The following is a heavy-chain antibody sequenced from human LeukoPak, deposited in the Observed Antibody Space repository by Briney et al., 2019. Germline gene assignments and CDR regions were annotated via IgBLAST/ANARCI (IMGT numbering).Heavy chain of an antibody. CDR1: GGSISSGCYS. Sequence: SQTLPLTCAVSGGSISSGCYSWSWIRQPPGKGLEWIGYIYHSGSTYYNPSLKSRVTISVDRSKNQFSLKLSSVTAADTAVYYCARAFVTMVRGAADAFDIWGQGTMVTVSS. J-gene: IGHJ3*02. D-gene: IGHD3-10*01. CDR2: IYHSGST. CDR3: ARAFVTMVRGAADAFDI. V-gene: IGHV4-30-2*01.